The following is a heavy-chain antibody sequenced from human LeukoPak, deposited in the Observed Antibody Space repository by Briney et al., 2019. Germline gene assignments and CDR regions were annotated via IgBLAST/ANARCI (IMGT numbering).Heavy chain of an antibody. CDR3: AKGGSYYHDSSGYLGY. D-gene: IGHD3-22*01. Sequence: QAGGSLRLSCAASGFTFSSYAMSWVRQAPGKGLEWVSAISGSGGSTYYADSVKGRFTISRDNSKNTLYLQMNSLRAEDTAVYYCAKGGSYYHDSSGYLGYWGQGTLVTVSS. V-gene: IGHV3-23*01. CDR1: GFTFSSYA. J-gene: IGHJ4*02. CDR2: ISGSGGST.